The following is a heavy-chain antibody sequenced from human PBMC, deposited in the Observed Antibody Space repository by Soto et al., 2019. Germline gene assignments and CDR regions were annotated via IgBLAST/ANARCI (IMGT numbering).Heavy chain of an antibody. CDR2: ISAYNGNT. D-gene: IGHD1-26*01. V-gene: IGHV1-18*01. CDR3: AREGIVGTTTSYYYYGMDV. Sequence: ASVKVSCKASGYTFTSYGISWVRQAPGQGLEWMGWISAYNGNTNYAQKLQGRVTMTTDTSTSTAYMELRSLRSDDTAVYYCAREGIVGTTTSYYYYGMDVWGQGTTVTVSS. CDR1: GYTFTSYG. J-gene: IGHJ6*02.